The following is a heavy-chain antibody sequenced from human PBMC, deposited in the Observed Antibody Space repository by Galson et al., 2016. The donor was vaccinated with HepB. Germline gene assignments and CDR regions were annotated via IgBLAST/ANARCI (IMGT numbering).Heavy chain of an antibody. D-gene: IGHD4-17*01. CDR1: GGSISSGSYY. CDR3: ARDHVPGDPLPPYFDN. Sequence: TLSLTCTVSGGSISSGSYYWNWIRQPAGKGLEWIGRIYSTGSTSYNPSLTSRVTISVDTSKNQFSLKLSSVTAADTAVYYCARDHVPGDPLPPYFDNWGQGTLVTVSS. J-gene: IGHJ4*02. CDR2: IYSTGST. V-gene: IGHV4-61*02.